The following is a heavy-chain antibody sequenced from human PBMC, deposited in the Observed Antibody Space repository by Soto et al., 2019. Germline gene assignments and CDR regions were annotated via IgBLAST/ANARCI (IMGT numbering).Heavy chain of an antibody. D-gene: IGHD5-12*01. CDR3: ARVRYGGYDFAS. CDR1: GFTFSSYW. V-gene: IGHV3-74*01. Sequence: EVQLVESGGGLVQPGGSLRLSCAASGFTFSSYWMHWVRQAPGKGLVWVSRINSDGTTTSYADSVKGRFTISRDNAKNTVYLQPNRLRAEDTAVYYCARVRYGGYDFASWRQGTLVNVSS. J-gene: IGHJ5*02. CDR2: INSDGTTT.